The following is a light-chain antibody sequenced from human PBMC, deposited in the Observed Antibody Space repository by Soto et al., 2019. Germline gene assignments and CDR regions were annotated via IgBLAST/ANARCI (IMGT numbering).Light chain of an antibody. CDR3: QQRGTWPT. J-gene: IGKJ1*01. CDR2: DAS. V-gene: IGKV3-11*01. CDR1: QSVSGY. Sequence: EIVLTQSPVTLSLSPGERATLSCRASQSVSGYLAWYQQKPGQAPRLLIYDASSRANGIPARFTGSGSGTDFSLTISSLEPEEFAVYYCQQRGTWPTFGQGTMVE.